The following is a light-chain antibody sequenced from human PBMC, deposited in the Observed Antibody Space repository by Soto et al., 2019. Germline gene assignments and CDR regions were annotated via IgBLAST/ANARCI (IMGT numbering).Light chain of an antibody. CDR3: QQYGGSPT. CDR2: GAS. V-gene: IGKV3-20*01. J-gene: IGKJ1*01. Sequence: EIVLTQSPGTLSLSPGERATLSCRASQSVGSNLAWYQQKPGQAPRLLISGASSRATGIPERFSGSGTGTDFTLTIGRLDPEDFAVYSCQQYGGSPTFGQGTKVDIK. CDR1: QSVGSN.